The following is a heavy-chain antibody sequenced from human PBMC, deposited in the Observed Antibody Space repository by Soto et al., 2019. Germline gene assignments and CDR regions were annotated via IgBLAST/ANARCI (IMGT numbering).Heavy chain of an antibody. D-gene: IGHD2-8*01. Sequence: GGSLRLSCTASGFTFGDYAMSWFRQAPGKGLEWVGFIRSKAYGGTTEYAASVKGRFTISRDDSKSIAYLQMNSLKTEDTAVYYCTTDLRGYCTNVVCDDVSDYYYYYMDVWGKGTTVTVSS. CDR3: TTDLRGYCTNVVCDDVSDYYYYYMDV. CDR2: IRSKAYGGTT. J-gene: IGHJ6*03. V-gene: IGHV3-49*03. CDR1: GFTFGDYA.